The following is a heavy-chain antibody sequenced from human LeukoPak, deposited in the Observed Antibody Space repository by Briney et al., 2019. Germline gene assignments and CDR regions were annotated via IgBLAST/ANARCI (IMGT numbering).Heavy chain of an antibody. CDR2: IYYSGST. CDR1: GGSISSYY. J-gene: IGHJ3*02. D-gene: IGHD5-24*01. Sequence: SETLSPTCTVSGGSISSYYWSWIRQPPGKGLEWIGYIYYSGSTNYNPSLKSRVTISVDTSKNQFSLKLSSVTAADTAVYYCARHSKGGMATSIFAFDIWGQGTMVTVSS. CDR3: ARHSKGGMATSIFAFDI. V-gene: IGHV4-59*08.